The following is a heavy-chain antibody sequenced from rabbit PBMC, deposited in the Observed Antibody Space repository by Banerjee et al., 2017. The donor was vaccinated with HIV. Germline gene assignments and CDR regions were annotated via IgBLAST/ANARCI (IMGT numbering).Heavy chain of an antibody. Sequence: QSLEESGGDLVKPGASLTLTCTASGIDFSSYYYMCWVRQAPGKGLEWIACIVTSSGSTYYASWVKGRFTISKTASTTVTLQMTSLTAADTATYFCARDAGSYAYIDGYFNLWGPGTLVTVS. CDR1: GIDFSSYYY. V-gene: IGHV1S40*01. CDR2: IVTSSGST. CDR3: ARDAGSYAYIDGYFNL. D-gene: IGHD6-1*01. J-gene: IGHJ4*01.